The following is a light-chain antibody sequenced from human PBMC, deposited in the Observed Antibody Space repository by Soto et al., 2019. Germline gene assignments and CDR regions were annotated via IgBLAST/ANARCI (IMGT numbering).Light chain of an antibody. Sequence: EVVLTQSPATLSVSPGDRATLSCRASQSVSRNLAWYQQKPGQAPRLLIYGASTRATGVPARFSGSGSATEFTLTISSLEPEDFAVYYCQQRSNWLMYTFGQGSKLEIK. J-gene: IGKJ2*01. CDR1: QSVSRN. CDR2: GAS. V-gene: IGKV3-11*01. CDR3: QQRSNWLMYT.